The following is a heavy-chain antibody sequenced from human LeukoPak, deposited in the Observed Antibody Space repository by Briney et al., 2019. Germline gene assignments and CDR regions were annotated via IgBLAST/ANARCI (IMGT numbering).Heavy chain of an antibody. CDR2: ISAYNGNT. V-gene: IGHV1-18*01. CDR1: GYTFTSYG. Sequence: ASVKVSCKASGYTFTSYGISWVRQAPGQGLEWMGWISAYNGNTNYAQKLQGRVTMTTDTSTSTAYMELSSLRSEDTAVYYCARQNYNYYYYYMDVWGKGTTVTVSS. CDR3: ARQNYNYYYYYMDV. D-gene: IGHD1-7*01. J-gene: IGHJ6*03.